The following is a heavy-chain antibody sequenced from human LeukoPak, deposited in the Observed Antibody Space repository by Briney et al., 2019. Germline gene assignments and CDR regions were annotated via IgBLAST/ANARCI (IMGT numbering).Heavy chain of an antibody. CDR1: GFTLSSYA. CDR2: ISGSGGST. J-gene: IGHJ4*02. Sequence: GGSLRLSCAASGFTLSSYAMSWVRQALGKGLEWVSAISGSGGSTYYADSVKGRFTISRDNSKNTLYLQMNSLRAEDTAVYYCAKTRVPSRIVVVTGEGFDYWGQGTLVTVSS. D-gene: IGHD2-21*02. V-gene: IGHV3-23*01. CDR3: AKTRVPSRIVVVTGEGFDY.